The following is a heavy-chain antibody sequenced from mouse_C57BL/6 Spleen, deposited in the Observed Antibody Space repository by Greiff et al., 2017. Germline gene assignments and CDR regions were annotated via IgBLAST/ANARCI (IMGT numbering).Heavy chain of an antibody. D-gene: IGHD2-4*01. J-gene: IGHJ2*01. V-gene: IGHV3-6*01. CDR2: ISYDGSN. Sequence: ESGPGLVKPSQSLSLTCSVTGYSITSGYYWNWIRQFPGNKLEWMGYISYDGSNNYNPSLKNRISITRDTSKNQFFLKLNSVTTEDTATYYCAREDYDYEEYFDYWGQGTTLTVSS. CDR3: AREDYDYEEYFDY. CDR1: GYSITSGYY.